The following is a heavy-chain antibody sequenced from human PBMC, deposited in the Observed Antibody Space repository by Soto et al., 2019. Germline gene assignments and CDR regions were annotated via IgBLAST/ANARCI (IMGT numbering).Heavy chain of an antibody. CDR2: ISAYNGNT. CDR1: GDTFTRYG. D-gene: IGHD6-6*01. Sequence: GAPVKVACKASGDTFTRYGISWVRQAPGQGLEWMGWISAYNGNTNYAQKLQGRVTMTTDTSTSTAYMELRSLRSDDTAVYYCARDWGRSIAARRRLDCRAQGSLVTV. J-gene: IGHJ1*01. CDR3: ARDWGRSIAARRRLDC. V-gene: IGHV1-18*01.